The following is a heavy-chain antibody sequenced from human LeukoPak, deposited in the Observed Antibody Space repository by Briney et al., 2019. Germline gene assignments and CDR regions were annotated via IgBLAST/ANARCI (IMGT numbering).Heavy chain of an antibody. Sequence: ASVKVSCKASGYTFTGYDINWVRQATGQGLEWMGWMNPNSGNTGYAQKFQGRVTMTRNTSISTAYMELSSLRSEDTAVYYCASTYGSGSRWYYFDYWGQGTLVTVSS. J-gene: IGHJ4*02. D-gene: IGHD3-10*01. CDR2: MNPNSGNT. CDR1: GYTFTGYD. CDR3: ASTYGSGSRWYYFDY. V-gene: IGHV1-8*01.